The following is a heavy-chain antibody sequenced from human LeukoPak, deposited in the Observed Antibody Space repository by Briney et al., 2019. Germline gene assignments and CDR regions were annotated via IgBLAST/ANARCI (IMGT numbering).Heavy chain of an antibody. J-gene: IGHJ4*02. CDR2: INPNSGGT. V-gene: IGHV1-2*02. CDR3: ARGDGYYFPTKDY. D-gene: IGHD3-22*01. Sequence: ASVKVSCKASGYTFTGYYMHWVRQAPGQGLEWLGWINPNSGGTNYAQNFQGRVTMTRDTSISTAYMELSRLRSDDTAVYYCARGDGYYFPTKDYWGQGTLVTVSS. CDR1: GYTFTGYY.